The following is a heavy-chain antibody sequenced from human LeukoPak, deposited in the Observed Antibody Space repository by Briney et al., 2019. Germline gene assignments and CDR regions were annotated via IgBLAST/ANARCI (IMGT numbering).Heavy chain of an antibody. J-gene: IGHJ4*02. V-gene: IGHV3-49*04. CDR2: IRSKYYGGTT. CDR1: GFTFGDYP. CDR3: TRDAFTSGYDHLFGY. Sequence: PGRSLRLSCTASGFTFGDYPMSWVRQAPGKGLEWVGFIRSKYYGGTTDYAASVTGRFTISRDDSNSIAYLQMNSLKTEDTAVYYCTRDAFTSGYDHLFGYWGQGTLVTVSS. D-gene: IGHD5-12*01.